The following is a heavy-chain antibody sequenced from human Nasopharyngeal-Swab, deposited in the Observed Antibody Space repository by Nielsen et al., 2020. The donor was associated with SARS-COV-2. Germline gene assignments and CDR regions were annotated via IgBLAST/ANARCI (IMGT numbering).Heavy chain of an antibody. J-gene: IGHJ6*02. CDR3: ARDSYVDTAMANYYYYYGMDV. CDR2: ISSSSSYI. D-gene: IGHD5-18*01. Sequence: GGSLRLSCAASGFTFNSYAMNWVRQAPGKGLEWVSSISSSSSYIYYADSVKGRFTISRDNAKNSLYLQMNSLRAEDTAVYYCARDSYVDTAMANYYYYYGMDVWGQGTTVTVSS. V-gene: IGHV3-21*01. CDR1: GFTFNSYA.